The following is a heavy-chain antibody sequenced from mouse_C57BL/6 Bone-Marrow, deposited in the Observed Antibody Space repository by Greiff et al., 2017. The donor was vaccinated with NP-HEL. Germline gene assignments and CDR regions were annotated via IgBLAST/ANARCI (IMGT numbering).Heavy chain of an antibody. D-gene: IGHD2-3*01. CDR2: IYPGDGDT. J-gene: IGHJ2*01. CDR3: ARSDGYYFWKYYFDY. V-gene: IGHV1-82*01. CDR1: GYAFSSSW. Sequence: VQLQQSGPELVKPGASVKISCKASGYAFSSSWMNWVKQRPGKGLEWIGRIYPGDGDTNYNGKFKGKATLTADKSSSTTYMHLSSLTSEDSAVYFCARSDGYYFWKYYFDYWGQGTTLTVSS.